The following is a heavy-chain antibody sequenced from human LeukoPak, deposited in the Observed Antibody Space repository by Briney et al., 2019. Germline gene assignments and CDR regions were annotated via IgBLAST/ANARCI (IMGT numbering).Heavy chain of an antibody. D-gene: IGHD1-14*01. Sequence: PGGSLRLSCTASGFTLGDYALSWVRQAPGKGLEWVGVIRSKLYGAATDYAASVIGRFTISRDDSRSIAYLQMNSLKTEDTAVYYCVRGRVTPDYWGQGTLVTVSS. J-gene: IGHJ4*02. V-gene: IGHV3-49*04. CDR1: GFTLGDYA. CDR3: VRGRVTPDY. CDR2: IRSKLYGAAT.